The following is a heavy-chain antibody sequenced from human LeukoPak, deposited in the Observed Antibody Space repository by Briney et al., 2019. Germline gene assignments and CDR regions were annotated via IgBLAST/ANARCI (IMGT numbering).Heavy chain of an antibody. CDR2: IYHSGSI. Sequence: SGTLSLTCAVSGGSITSGHWWTWVRQPPGKGLEWIGEIYHSGSITYNPSLMSRVTISVDKSTKQFSLNLTSVTAADTAVYYCTSSRGRLYGVDVWGQGTTVIVSS. J-gene: IGHJ6*02. D-gene: IGHD2-15*01. V-gene: IGHV4-4*02. CDR3: TSSRGRLYGVDV. CDR1: GGSITSGHW.